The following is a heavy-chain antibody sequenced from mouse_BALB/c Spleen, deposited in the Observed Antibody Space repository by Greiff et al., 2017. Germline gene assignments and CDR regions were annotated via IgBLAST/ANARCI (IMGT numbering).Heavy chain of an antibody. CDR3: ARLGKSFAWFAY. Sequence: QVQLQQPGAELVKPGASVKLSCKASGYTFTSYWMHWVKQRPGQGLEWIGEIDPSDSYTNYNQKFKGKATLTVDKSSSTAYMQLSSLTSEDSAVYYCARLGKSFAWFAYWGQGTLVTVSA. J-gene: IGHJ3*01. D-gene: IGHD3-3*01. CDR1: GYTFTSYW. CDR2: IDPSDSYT. V-gene: IGHV1-69*02.